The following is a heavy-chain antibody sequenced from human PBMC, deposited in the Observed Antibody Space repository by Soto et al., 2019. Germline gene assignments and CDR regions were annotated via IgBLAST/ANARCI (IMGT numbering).Heavy chain of an antibody. J-gene: IGHJ4*02. CDR1: GFTFSSYS. V-gene: IGHV3-21*01. D-gene: IGHD2-15*01. CDR3: ASSVVAANFADY. Sequence: EVQLVESGGGLVKPGGSLRLSCAASGFTFSSYSMNWVRQAPGKGLEWVSSISSSSSYIYYADSVKGRFTISRDNAKNSLYLQMNRLRAEDTAVYYCASSVVAANFADYWGQGPLVTVSS. CDR2: ISSSSSYI.